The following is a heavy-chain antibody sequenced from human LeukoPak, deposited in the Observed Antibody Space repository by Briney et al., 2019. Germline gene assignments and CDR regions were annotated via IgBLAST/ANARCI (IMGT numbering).Heavy chain of an antibody. J-gene: IGHJ4*02. V-gene: IGHV4-39*07. Sequence: PSETLSLTCTVSGGSISSSSYYWGWIRQPPGKGLEWIGSIYYSGSTNYNPSLKSRVTMSVDASKNQFSLKLSSVTAADTAVYYCARERRIGKTYYYDSSGSSYFDYWGQGTLVTVSS. D-gene: IGHD3-22*01. CDR3: ARERRIGKTYYYDSSGSSYFDY. CDR2: IYYSGST. CDR1: GGSISSSSYY.